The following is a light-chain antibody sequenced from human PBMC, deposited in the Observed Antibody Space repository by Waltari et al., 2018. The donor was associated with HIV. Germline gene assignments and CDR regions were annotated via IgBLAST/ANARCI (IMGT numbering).Light chain of an antibody. Sequence: DIQMTQSPSTLSASIGDRVSITCRASPNVRPWLAWYQQKPGKAPSLLISKTSTLESGAPTNFSGSGSGTYVTLTISALRPDDCASYFCQQYSSFPITFGQGTKL. CDR3: QQYSSFPIT. CDR2: KTS. CDR1: PNVRPW. V-gene: IGKV1-5*03. J-gene: IGKJ2*01.